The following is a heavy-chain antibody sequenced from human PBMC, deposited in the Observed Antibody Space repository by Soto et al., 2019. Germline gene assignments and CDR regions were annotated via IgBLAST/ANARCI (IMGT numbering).Heavy chain of an antibody. V-gene: IGHV3-21*01. Sequence: PWGSLRLSCAPSGFTFSSYSMNWVRQAPGKGLEWVSYISPWSRYPAYADSVKGRFTISRDNAKRSLYLQMMSLTAEDTAIYYCVRGGGGGLFDPWGQGTMVTVSS. CDR3: VRGGGGGLFDP. CDR2: ISPWSRYP. J-gene: IGHJ5*02. CDR1: GFTFSSYS. D-gene: IGHD2-15*01.